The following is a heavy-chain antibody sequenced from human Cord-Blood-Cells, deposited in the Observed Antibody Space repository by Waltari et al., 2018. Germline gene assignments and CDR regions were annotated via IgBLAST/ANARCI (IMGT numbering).Heavy chain of an antibody. CDR3: TLQGGATDY. V-gene: IGHV3-73*01. J-gene: IGHJ4*02. CDR2: IRSKANSYAT. CDR1: GFPFSGSA. Sequence: EVQLVESGGGLVQPGGSLKRSCAASGFPFSGSAMHWVRQASGKGLEWVVRIRSKANSYATAYAASVKGRFTISRDDSKNTAYLQMNSLKTEDTAVYYCTLQGGATDYWGQGTLVTVSS. D-gene: IGHD1-26*01.